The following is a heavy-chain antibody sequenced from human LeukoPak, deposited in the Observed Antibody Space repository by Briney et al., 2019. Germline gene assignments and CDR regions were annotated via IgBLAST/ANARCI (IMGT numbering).Heavy chain of an antibody. CDR2: VKGRTHGGTT. CDR3: TTDKGDGIATYGNNF. Sequence: PGGSLRLSCAASGFTFSSAWMSWVRQAPGKGLEWVGHVKGRTHGGTTEYAAPLKGRFTISRDDSKNTLYLQMSSLNTEDTAVYYCTTDKGDGIATYGNNFWGQGTLVTVSS. V-gene: IGHV3-15*01. D-gene: IGHD6-13*01. J-gene: IGHJ4*02. CDR1: GFTFSSAW.